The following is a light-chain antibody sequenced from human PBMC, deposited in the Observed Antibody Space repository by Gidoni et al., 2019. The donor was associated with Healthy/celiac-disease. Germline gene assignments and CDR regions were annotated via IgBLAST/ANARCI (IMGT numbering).Light chain of an antibody. J-gene: IGKJ4*01. CDR2: WAS. CDR1: QSVLYSSNSKNY. V-gene: IGKV4-1*01. Sequence: DIVMTQSPDSLAVSLGERATINCKSSQSVLYSSNSKNYLAWYQQKPGQPPKLLIYWASTRESVVPDRFSGSGSGTDFTLTISSLQAEDVAVYFCQQYYSTPPTFGGGTKVEIK. CDR3: QQYYSTPPT.